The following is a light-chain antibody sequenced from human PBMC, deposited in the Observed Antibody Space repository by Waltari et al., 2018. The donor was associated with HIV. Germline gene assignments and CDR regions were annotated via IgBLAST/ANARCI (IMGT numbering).Light chain of an antibody. V-gene: IGKV3-15*01. CDR3: QQYNNWPPYT. CDR2: GTS. Sequence: EIVMTQSPATLSVSPGERATLSCRASQSVRSNLAWYQQKPGQAPRLLIYGTSTRATGFPARFSGSGSGTEFTLTISSLQSEDFAVYYCQQYNNWPPYTFGQGTKLEIK. CDR1: QSVRSN. J-gene: IGKJ2*01.